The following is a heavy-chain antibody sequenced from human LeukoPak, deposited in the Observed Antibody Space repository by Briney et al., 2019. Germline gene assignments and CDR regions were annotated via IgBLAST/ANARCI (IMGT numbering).Heavy chain of an antibody. J-gene: IGHJ5*02. D-gene: IGHD3-10*01. Sequence: GGSLRLSCAASGFTFDDYGMSWVRQAPGKGLEWVSAISGSGGSTYYADSVKGRFTISRDNSKNTLYLQMNSLRAEDTAVYYCAKDYNYGFFDPWGQGTLVTVSS. CDR2: ISGSGGST. CDR1: GFTFDDYG. V-gene: IGHV3-23*01. CDR3: AKDYNYGFFDP.